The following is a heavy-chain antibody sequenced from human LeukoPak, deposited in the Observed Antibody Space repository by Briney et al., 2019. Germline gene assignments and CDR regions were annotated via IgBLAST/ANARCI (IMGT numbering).Heavy chain of an antibody. CDR2: ISAYNGNT. J-gene: IGHJ5*02. D-gene: IGHD2-15*01. CDR1: GYTFTSYG. CDR3: ARDRCSGGCCYAQFDP. Sequence: ASVKVSCKASGYTFTSYGISWVRQAPGQGLEWMGWISAYNGNTNYAQKLQGRVTMTTDTSTSTAYMELRSLRSDDTAVYYCARDRCSGGCCYAQFDPWGQGTLVTVSS. V-gene: IGHV1-18*01.